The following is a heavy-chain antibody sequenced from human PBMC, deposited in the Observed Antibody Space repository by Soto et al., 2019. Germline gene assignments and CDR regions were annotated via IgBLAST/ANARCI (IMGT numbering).Heavy chain of an antibody. V-gene: IGHV1-3*04. J-gene: IGHJ4*02. D-gene: IGHD6-19*01. CDR1: GYTFTSYS. CDR3: AIAVAGTQ. CDR2: INTGNGNT. Sequence: QVHLVQSGAEVKQPGASVKVSCKASGYTFTSYSIHWVRQAPGQRLEWVGWINTGNGNTKYSQKFRGRVTMTRDTSASTAYMELSSLTSEDTAVYYCAIAVAGTQWGQGTLVTVSS.